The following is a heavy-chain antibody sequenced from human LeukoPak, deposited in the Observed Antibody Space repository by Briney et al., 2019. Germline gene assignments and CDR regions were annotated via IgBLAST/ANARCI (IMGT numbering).Heavy chain of an antibody. Sequence: SETLSLTCAVYGGSFSGYYWSWIRQPPGKGLEWIGEINHSGSTNYIPSLKSRVTISVDTSKNQFSLKLSSVTAADTAMYYCSRARIGSGLTADLQLDYFDYWGQGTLVTVSS. J-gene: IGHJ4*02. CDR3: SRARIGSGLTADLQLDYFDY. D-gene: IGHD6-13*01. V-gene: IGHV4-34*01. CDR2: INHSGST. CDR1: GGSFSGYY.